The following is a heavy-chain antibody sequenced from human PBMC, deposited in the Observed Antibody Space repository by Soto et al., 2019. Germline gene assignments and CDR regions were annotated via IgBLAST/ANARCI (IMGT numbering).Heavy chain of an antibody. Sequence: LRLSCAASGFTFSSYGMHWVRQAPGKGLEWVAVIWYDGSNKYYADSVKGRFTISRDNSKNTLYLQMNSLRAEDTAVYYCARGEMRSGYCTNGVCHAYYYYGMDVWGQGTTVTVSS. V-gene: IGHV3-33*01. CDR2: IWYDGSNK. CDR3: ARGEMRSGYCTNGVCHAYYYYGMDV. CDR1: GFTFSSYG. D-gene: IGHD2-8*01. J-gene: IGHJ6*02.